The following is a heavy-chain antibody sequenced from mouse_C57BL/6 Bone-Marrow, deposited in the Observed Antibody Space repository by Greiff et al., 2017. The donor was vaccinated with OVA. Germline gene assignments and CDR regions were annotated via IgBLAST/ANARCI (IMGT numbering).Heavy chain of an antibody. CDR3: TGYGSDWYFDD. CDR2: IDPETGGT. J-gene: IGHJ1*03. V-gene: IGHV1-15*01. CDR1: GYTFTDYE. D-gene: IGHD1-1*01. Sequence: QVQLQQSGAELVRPGASVTLSCKASGYTFTDYEMHWVKQTPVHGLEWIGAIDPETGGTAYNQKFKGKAILTADKSSSTAYMELRSLTSEDSAVYYCTGYGSDWYFDDWGKGTTVTVSS.